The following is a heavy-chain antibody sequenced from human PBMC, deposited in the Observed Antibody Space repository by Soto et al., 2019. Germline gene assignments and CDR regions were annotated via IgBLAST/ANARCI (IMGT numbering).Heavy chain of an antibody. CDR2: ISYDGSNK. D-gene: IGHD1-26*01. Sequence: VAVISYDGSNKYYADSVKGRFTISRDNSKNTLYLQMNSLRAEDTAVYYCARASGSYPLAYFDYWGQGTLVTVSS. CDR3: ARASGSYPLAYFDY. J-gene: IGHJ4*02. V-gene: IGHV3-30-3*01.